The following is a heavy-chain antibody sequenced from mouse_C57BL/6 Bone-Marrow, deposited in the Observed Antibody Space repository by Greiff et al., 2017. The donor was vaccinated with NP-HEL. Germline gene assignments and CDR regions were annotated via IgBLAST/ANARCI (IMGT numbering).Heavy chain of an antibody. J-gene: IGHJ1*03. CDR1: GYTFTSYG. V-gene: IGHV1-81*01. CDR3: GLYDYDEYFDV. D-gene: IGHD2-4*01. CDR2: IYPRSGNT. Sequence: VQLQESGAELARPGASVKLSCKASGYTFTSYGTSWVKQRTGQGLEWIGEIYPRSGNTYYNEKFKGKATLTADKSSSTAYMELRSLTSEDSAVYFCGLYDYDEYFDVWGTGTTVTVSS.